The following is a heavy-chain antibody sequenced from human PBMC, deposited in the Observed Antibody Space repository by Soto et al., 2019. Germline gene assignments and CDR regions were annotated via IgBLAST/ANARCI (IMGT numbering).Heavy chain of an antibody. J-gene: IGHJ4*01. D-gene: IGHD6-13*01. Sequence: TLSLTCTVSHCSVSSDAFYWAWIGQHPGKGLVWIGYIYYICKTYYRPALDSRVSISKDTSQNQFSLRLNYVTAADTAVYYCARSGYGSSDFDHWGQGTLVTVSS. CDR2: IYYICKT. CDR1: HCSVSSDAFY. V-gene: IGHV4-31*03. CDR3: ARSGYGSSDFDH.